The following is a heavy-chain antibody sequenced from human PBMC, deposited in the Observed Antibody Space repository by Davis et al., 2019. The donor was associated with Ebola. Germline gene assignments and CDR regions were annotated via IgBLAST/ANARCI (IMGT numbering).Heavy chain of an antibody. CDR2: IIPIFGTA. CDR1: RGTFSSYA. CDR3: AREYCSSTSCYRYYYYYGMDV. D-gene: IGHD2-2*01. V-gene: IGHV1-69*06. J-gene: IGHJ6*02. Sequence: SVKVSCKASRGTFSSYAISWVRQAPGQGLEWMGGIIPIFGTANYEQKFQGRVTITADKSTSTAYMELSSLRSEDTAVYYCAREYCSSTSCYRYYYYYGMDVWGQGTTVTVSS.